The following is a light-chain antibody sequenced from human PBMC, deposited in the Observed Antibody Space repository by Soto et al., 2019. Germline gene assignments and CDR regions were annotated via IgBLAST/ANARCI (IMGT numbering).Light chain of an antibody. CDR2: EVS. CDR3: CSWAGSNTFYF. CDR1: SSDVGSYNL. V-gene: IGLV2-23*02. J-gene: IGLJ1*01. Sequence: QSVLTQPASVSGSPGQSITISCTGTSSDVGSYNLVSWYQRLPGKAPKLIIYEVSRRPSGVSNRFSGSKSGNTASLTISGLQAEDEADYYCCSWAGSNTFYFFGTGTKVPVL.